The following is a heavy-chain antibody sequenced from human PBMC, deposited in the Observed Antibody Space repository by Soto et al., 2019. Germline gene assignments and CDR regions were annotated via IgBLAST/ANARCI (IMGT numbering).Heavy chain of an antibody. Sequence: PSETLSLTCTVSGGSISSYYWSWLRQPPGKGLEWIGYIYYSGSTNYNPSLKSRVTISEDTSKSQFSLKVNSMTAADTAVYYCARYRREAVAGYTLDNWGQGILVTVSS. V-gene: IGHV4-59*01. J-gene: IGHJ4*02. CDR2: IYYSGST. CDR3: ARYRREAVAGYTLDN. D-gene: IGHD6-13*01. CDR1: GGSISSYY.